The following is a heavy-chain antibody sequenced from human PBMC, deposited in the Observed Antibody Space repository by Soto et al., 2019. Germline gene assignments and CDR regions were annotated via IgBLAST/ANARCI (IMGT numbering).Heavy chain of an antibody. CDR3: ARTDRDFYGLDV. CDR2: ISAAGDP. Sequence: EVQLVESGGGLVQPGGSLRLSCEASGFTFRNYDMHWVRQCTGKGLEWVSGISAAGDPDYADSVEGRFTISRENAQNSVLLQMNSLRVGDTAVYYCARTDRDFYGLDVWGQGTTVIVSS. V-gene: IGHV3-13*05. J-gene: IGHJ6*02. CDR1: GFTFRNYD.